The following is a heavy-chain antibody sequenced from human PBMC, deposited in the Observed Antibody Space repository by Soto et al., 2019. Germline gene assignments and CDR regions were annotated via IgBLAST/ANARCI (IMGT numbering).Heavy chain of an antibody. CDR1: GGSFSGYY. Sequence: ETLSLTCAVYGGSFSGYYWSWIRQPPGKGLEWIGEINHSGSTNYNPSLKSRVTISVDTSKNQFSLKLSSVTAADTAVYYCARGLYDYYDSSGYYYKFDYWGQGTPVTVSS. D-gene: IGHD3-22*01. CDR3: ARGLYDYYDSSGYYYKFDY. V-gene: IGHV4-34*01. J-gene: IGHJ4*02. CDR2: INHSGST.